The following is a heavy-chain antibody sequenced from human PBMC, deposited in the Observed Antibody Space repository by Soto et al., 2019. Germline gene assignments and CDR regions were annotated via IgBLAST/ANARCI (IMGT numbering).Heavy chain of an antibody. V-gene: IGHV4-59*08. CDR3: ARHDDCSSTSCYAGYNWFDP. J-gene: IGHJ5*02. CDR1: GGSISSYY. Sequence: QVQLQESGPGLVKPSETLSLTSTVSGGSISSYYWSWIRQPPGKGLEWIGYIYYSGSTNYNPSLKSRATIPVDPSKNQFSLKLSSVTAADTAVYYCARHDDCSSTSCYAGYNWFDPWGQGTLVTVSS. CDR2: IYYSGST. D-gene: IGHD2-2*01.